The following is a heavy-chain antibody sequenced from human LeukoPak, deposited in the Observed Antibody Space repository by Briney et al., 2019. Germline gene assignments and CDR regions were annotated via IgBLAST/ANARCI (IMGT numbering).Heavy chain of an antibody. J-gene: IGHJ3*02. CDR2: ISGSGGST. CDR3: AKDLRGSYWGDAFDI. D-gene: IGHD1-26*01. CDR1: GFTFSSYA. Sequence: GGSLRLSCAASGFTFSSYAMSWVRRAPGRGLEGVSAISGSGGSTYYADSVKGRFTISRDNSKNTLYLQMNSLRAEDTAVYYCAKDLRGSYWGDAFDIWGQGTMVTVSS. V-gene: IGHV3-23*01.